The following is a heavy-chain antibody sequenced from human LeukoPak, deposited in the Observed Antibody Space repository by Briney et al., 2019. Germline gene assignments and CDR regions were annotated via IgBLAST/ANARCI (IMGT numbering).Heavy chain of an antibody. V-gene: IGHV3-23*01. CDR2: ISGSGGST. Sequence: GGSLRLSCAASGFTFSSYAMSWVRQAPGKGLEWVSAISGSGGSTYYADSVKGRFTISRDNSKNTLYLQMNSLRAEDTAVYYCAKDFKRVVRGVKVWGDAFDIWGQGTMVTVSS. J-gene: IGHJ3*02. CDR3: AKDFKRVVRGVKVWGDAFDI. CDR1: GFTFSSYA. D-gene: IGHD3-10*01.